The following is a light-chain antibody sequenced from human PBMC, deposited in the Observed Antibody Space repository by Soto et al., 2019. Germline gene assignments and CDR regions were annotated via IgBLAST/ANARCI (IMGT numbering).Light chain of an antibody. CDR3: QQYNSWPPYT. J-gene: IGKJ2*01. CDR1: QSVSSY. V-gene: IGKV3-11*01. Sequence: EIVLTQSPATLSLSPGERATLSCRASQSVSSYLAWYQQKPGQAPRLLIYDASTRATGVPARFSGSGSGTDFTLTISSLESEDFAVYYCQQYNSWPPYTFGQGTKVEIK. CDR2: DAS.